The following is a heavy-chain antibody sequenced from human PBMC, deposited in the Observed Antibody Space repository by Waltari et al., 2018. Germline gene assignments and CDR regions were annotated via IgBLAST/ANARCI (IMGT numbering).Heavy chain of an antibody. D-gene: IGHD1-20*01. J-gene: IGHJ5*02. Sequence: QVQLQESGPGLVKPSQTLSLTCTVSGGSISSGDYYWSWIRQPPGKGLEWIGYIYYSGGTYYNPSLKSRVTISVDTSKNQFSLKLSSVTAADTAVYYWARGGGYNWNEVRPEIKFDPWGQGTLVTVSS. CDR1: GGSISSGDYY. CDR3: ARGGGYNWNEVRPEIKFDP. CDR2: IYYSGGT. V-gene: IGHV4-30-4*08.